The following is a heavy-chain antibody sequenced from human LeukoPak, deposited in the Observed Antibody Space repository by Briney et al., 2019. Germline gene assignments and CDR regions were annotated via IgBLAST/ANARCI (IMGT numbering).Heavy chain of an antibody. CDR3: ARQQRYSYGHNWFGP. CDR2: IYPGDSDT. V-gene: IGHV5-51*01. D-gene: IGHD5-18*01. CDR1: GYSFTSYW. J-gene: IGHJ5*02. Sequence: GESLKISCKGSGYSFTSYWIGWVRQMPGKGLEWMGIIYPGDSDTRYSPSFQGQVTISADKSISTAYLQWSSLKASDTAMYYCARQQRYSYGHNWFGPWGQGTLVTVSS.